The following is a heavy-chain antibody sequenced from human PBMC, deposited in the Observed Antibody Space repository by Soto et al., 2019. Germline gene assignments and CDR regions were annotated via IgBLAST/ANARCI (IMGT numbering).Heavy chain of an antibody. CDR1: GGSISSSNW. CDR2: IYHSGST. D-gene: IGHD2-2*01. V-gene: IGHV4-4*02. Sequence: SETLSLTCAVSGGSISSSNWCSWVRQPPGKGLEWIGEIYHSGSTNYNPSLKSRVTISVDKSKNQFSLKLSSVTAADTAVYYCARARDIVVVPAAHYYYYGMDVWGQGTTVTVSS. CDR3: ARARDIVVVPAAHYYYYGMDV. J-gene: IGHJ6*02.